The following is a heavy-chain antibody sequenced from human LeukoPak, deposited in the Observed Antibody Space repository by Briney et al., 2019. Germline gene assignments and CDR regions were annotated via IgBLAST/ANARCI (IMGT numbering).Heavy chain of an antibody. D-gene: IGHD3-22*01. CDR3: ATVVVIMGNYFAY. J-gene: IGHJ4*02. Sequence: GASVKVSCKASGGTFSSYAISWGRQAPGQGLELMGGIIPIFGTANYAQKFQGRVTITADKSTSTAYMELSSLRSEDTAVYYCATVVVIMGNYFAYWGQGTLVTVSS. CDR1: GGTFSSYA. CDR2: IIPIFGTA. V-gene: IGHV1-69*06.